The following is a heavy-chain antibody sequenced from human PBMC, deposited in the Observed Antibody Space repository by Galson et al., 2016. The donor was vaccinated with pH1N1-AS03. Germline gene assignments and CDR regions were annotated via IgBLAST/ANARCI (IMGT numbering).Heavy chain of an antibody. CDR3: AKCDVSCQHSTLDY. J-gene: IGHJ4*02. D-gene: IGHD2-2*01. CDR1: GFIFSGNS. V-gene: IGHV3-23*01. CDR2: ISPTGETT. Sequence: SLRLSCAASGFIFSGNSVSWVRQAPGKGLEWVAAISPTGETTPYADSVKGRFIISRDNSKNTLFLEMDSLRAEDTAVYYCAKCDVSCQHSTLDYWGQGTLVTVSS.